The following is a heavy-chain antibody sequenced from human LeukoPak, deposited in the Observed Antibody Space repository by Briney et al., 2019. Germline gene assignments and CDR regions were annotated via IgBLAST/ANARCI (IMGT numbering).Heavy chain of an antibody. D-gene: IGHD6-25*01. CDR3: ARDFFHISSSGWEDCFDS. CDR1: GYTFLSYG. V-gene: IGHV1-18*04. J-gene: IGHJ4*02. Sequence: APVKVSCKASGYTFLSYGISWVGQAPGQGGEGVGWIGTYDGDTNYAQKLHGRVTMTTDTSTNTVYMEMKNLRSDDTAVYYCARDFFHISSSGWEDCFDSWGQGTLVTVSS. CDR2: IGTYDGDT.